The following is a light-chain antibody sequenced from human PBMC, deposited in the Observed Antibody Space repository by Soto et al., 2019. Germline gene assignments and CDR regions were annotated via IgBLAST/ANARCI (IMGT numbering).Light chain of an antibody. CDR2: DAY. V-gene: IGKV1-5*01. J-gene: IGKJ1*01. CDR3: QQYKSYSPET. CDR1: QSISSW. Sequence: DSQMTQSPSTLSASVGDRVTITCRASQSISSWWAWYQQKPGKAPKLPIYDAYSLESGVPSRFSGSRSGTEFTLTISSLEPYDCATDYCQQYKSYSPETFGQGTKLAIK.